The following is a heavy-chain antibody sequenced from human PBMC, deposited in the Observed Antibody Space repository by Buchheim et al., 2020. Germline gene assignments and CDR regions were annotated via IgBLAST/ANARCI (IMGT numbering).Heavy chain of an antibody. Sequence: QLQLQESGPELVKPSETLSLTCTVSGGSISSSSYYWGWIRQPPGKGLEWIGSIYYSGSTYYNPSLKSRVTISVDTSKNQFSLKLSSVTAADTAVYYCARQPRVAGTFRYFDYWGQGTL. D-gene: IGHD6-19*01. V-gene: IGHV4-39*01. CDR1: GGSISSSSYY. CDR3: ARQPRVAGTFRYFDY. J-gene: IGHJ4*02. CDR2: IYYSGST.